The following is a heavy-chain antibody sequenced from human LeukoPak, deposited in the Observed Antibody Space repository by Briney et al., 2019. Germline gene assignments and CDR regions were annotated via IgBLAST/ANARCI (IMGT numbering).Heavy chain of an antibody. CDR1: GFIVSSNY. V-gene: IGHV3-66*01. J-gene: IGHJ4*02. CDR3: ARDLGDY. Sequence: GGSLRLSCAASGFIVSSNYMTWVRQAPGKGLEWVSVIYSGGSTYYADSVKGRFAISRDNSQNTLYLQMNGLRAEDTAVYYCARDLGDYWGQGTLVTVSS. D-gene: IGHD1-26*01. CDR2: IYSGGST.